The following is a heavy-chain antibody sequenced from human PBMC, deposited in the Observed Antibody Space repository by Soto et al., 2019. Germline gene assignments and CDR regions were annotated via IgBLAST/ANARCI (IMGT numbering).Heavy chain of an antibody. CDR1: GYTFTSSG. Sequence: ASVKGSCTASGYTFTSSGISWVRQAPGQGLEWMGWISAYNGNTNYAQKLQGRVTMTTDTSTTTAYMELRNLRSDDTAVYYCAREGTTLYYFDYWGQGTLVTVSS. CDR2: ISAYNGNT. V-gene: IGHV1-18*01. CDR3: AREGTTLYYFDY. D-gene: IGHD4-17*01. J-gene: IGHJ4*02.